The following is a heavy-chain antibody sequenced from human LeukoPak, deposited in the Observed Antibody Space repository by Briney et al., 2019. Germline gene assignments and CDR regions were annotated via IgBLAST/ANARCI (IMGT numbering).Heavy chain of an antibody. Sequence: GGSLRLSCAASGFTFSSYGMHWVRQAPGKGLEWVAVISYDGSNKYYADSVKGRFTISRDNSKNTLSLQMNSLRAEDTAVYYCAKEEEDYWGQGTLVTVSS. CDR1: GFTFSSYG. CDR3: AKEEEDY. V-gene: IGHV3-30*18. CDR2: ISYDGSNK. J-gene: IGHJ4*02.